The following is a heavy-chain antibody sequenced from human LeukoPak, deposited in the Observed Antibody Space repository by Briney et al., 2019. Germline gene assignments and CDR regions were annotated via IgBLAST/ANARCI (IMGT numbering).Heavy chain of an antibody. CDR2: ISSSSSTI. V-gene: IGHV3-48*01. Sequence: GGSLRLSCAASGFTFSSYSMNWVRQAPGKGLEWVSYISSSSSTIYYADSVKGRFTISRDNAKNSLYLQMNSLRGEDTAVYYCARTSSSWYGNYWGQGTLVTVSS. J-gene: IGHJ4*02. CDR3: ARTSSSWYGNY. CDR1: GFTFSSYS. D-gene: IGHD6-13*01.